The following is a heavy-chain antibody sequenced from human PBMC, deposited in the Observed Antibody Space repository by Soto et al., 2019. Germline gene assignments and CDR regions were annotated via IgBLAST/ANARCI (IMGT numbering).Heavy chain of an antibody. V-gene: IGHV1-8*02. CDR3: ARESSPRRNWFDP. CDR1: GYTFTSYG. Sequence: ASVKVSCKASGYTFTSYGINWVRQATGQGLEWMGWMNPNSGNTGYAQKFQGRVTMTRNTSISTAYMELSSLRSEDTAVYYCARESSPRRNWFDPWGQGTLVTVSS. J-gene: IGHJ5*02. CDR2: MNPNSGNT.